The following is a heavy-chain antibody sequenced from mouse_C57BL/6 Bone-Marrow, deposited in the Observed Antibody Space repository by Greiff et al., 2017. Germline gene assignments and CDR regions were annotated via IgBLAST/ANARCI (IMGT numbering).Heavy chain of an antibody. CDR1: GYTFTSYW. CDR2: IYPGSGST. CDR3: AREDSSGCEGY. Sequence: VQLQQPGAELVKPGASVKMSCKASGYTFTSYWIPWVKQRPGQGLEWIGDIYPGSGSTNYNEKFRSKATLTVDTSSSTAYMQLSSLTSEDSAVYYCAREDSSGCEGYGGKGTTHTVSS. V-gene: IGHV1-55*01. J-gene: IGHJ2*01. D-gene: IGHD3-2*02.